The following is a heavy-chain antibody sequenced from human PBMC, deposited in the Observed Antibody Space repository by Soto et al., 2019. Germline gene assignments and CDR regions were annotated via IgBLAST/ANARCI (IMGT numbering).Heavy chain of an antibody. Sequence: GGSLRLSCAASGFTFTRYSMNWVRQAPGKGLEWVSSITISGNSIHYADSVKGRFTISRDNAKNSLFLQMNSLRVEDTAVYYCARDYYYDSSGYSPLDYWGQGTLVTVSS. D-gene: IGHD3-22*01. V-gene: IGHV3-21*01. CDR3: ARDYYYDSSGYSPLDY. J-gene: IGHJ4*02. CDR2: ITISGNSI. CDR1: GFTFTRYS.